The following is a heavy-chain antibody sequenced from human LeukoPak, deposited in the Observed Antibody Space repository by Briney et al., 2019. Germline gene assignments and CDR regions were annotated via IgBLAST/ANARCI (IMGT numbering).Heavy chain of an antibody. J-gene: IGHJ6*03. CDR1: GFTFSSYA. V-gene: IGHV3-23*01. Sequence: GGSLRLSCAASGFTFSSYAMSWVRQAPGKGLEWVSAISGSGGSTYYADSVKGRFTISRDNSKNTLYLQMNSLRAEDTAVYYCAKDYYDSSGYAYYYYYMDVWGKGTTVTVSS. D-gene: IGHD3-22*01. CDR3: AKDYYDSSGYAYYYYYMDV. CDR2: ISGSGGST.